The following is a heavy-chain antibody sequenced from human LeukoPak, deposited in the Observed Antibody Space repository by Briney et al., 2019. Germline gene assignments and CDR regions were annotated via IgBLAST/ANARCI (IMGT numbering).Heavy chain of an antibody. Sequence: ASVKVSCKTSGYTFSDYGISWLRQAPGQGLEWMGWINTNTGNPTYAQGFTGRFVFSLDTSVSTAYLQISSLKAEDTAVYYCARDLGSSGYYRAFDYWGQGTLVTVSS. J-gene: IGHJ4*02. V-gene: IGHV7-4-1*02. CDR1: GYTFSDYG. CDR2: INTNTGNP. CDR3: ARDLGSSGYYRAFDY. D-gene: IGHD3-22*01.